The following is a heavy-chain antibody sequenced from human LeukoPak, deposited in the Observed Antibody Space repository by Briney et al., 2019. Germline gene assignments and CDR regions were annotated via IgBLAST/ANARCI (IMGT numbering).Heavy chain of an antibody. D-gene: IGHD5-18*01. V-gene: IGHV3-23*01. CDR2: ISGSGGST. CDR3: ARDYRDSYGVNYYYYYGMDV. Sequence: GGSLRLSCAASGFTFSSYAMSWVRQAPGKGLEWVSAISGSGGSTYYADSVKGRFTISRDNSKNTLYLQMNSLRAEDTAVYYCARDYRDSYGVNYYYYYGMDVWGQGTTITVSS. CDR1: GFTFSSYA. J-gene: IGHJ6*02.